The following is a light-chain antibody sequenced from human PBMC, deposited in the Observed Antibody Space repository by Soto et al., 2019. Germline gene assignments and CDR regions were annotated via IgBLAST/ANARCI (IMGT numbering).Light chain of an antibody. Sequence: DIVMTQSPDSLAVSLCERATINFKSSQSVLYSSNNKNYLAWFQQKPGQPPKLLIYWASTREYGVPDRFRGSGSGTDFTLTISSLQAEDVAVYYCQQYYSTPITFGQGTRLEI. J-gene: IGKJ5*01. V-gene: IGKV4-1*01. CDR2: WAS. CDR3: QQYYSTPIT. CDR1: QSVLYSSNNKNY.